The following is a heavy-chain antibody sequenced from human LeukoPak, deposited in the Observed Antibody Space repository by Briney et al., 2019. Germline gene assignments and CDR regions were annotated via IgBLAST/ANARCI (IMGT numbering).Heavy chain of an antibody. CDR3: AKDLGPGPD. J-gene: IGHJ4*02. CDR1: GFTFSSYA. CDR2: LIGSGLTT. V-gene: IGHV3-23*01. Sequence: GGSLRLSCAASGFTFSSYAMSWVRQAPGKGLEWVSALIGSGLTTYYAASVKGRFTISIDNSKNTVYLQMNSLRAEDTAVYYCAKDLGPGPDWGQGTLVTVSS.